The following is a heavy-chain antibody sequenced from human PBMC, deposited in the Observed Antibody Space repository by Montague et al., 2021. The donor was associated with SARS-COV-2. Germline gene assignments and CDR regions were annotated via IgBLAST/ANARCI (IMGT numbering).Heavy chain of an antibody. J-gene: IGHJ5*02. CDR3: ARGREDFGSGTDYGFRRWFAP. CDR1: GGSFNNYY. Sequence: SETLSLTCGVYGGSFNNYYFAWIRQPPGRGLEWIGESSQTGNTNYNPSLKSRVTISLDTSRNHVTLKLTSVTAADTAVYYCARGREDFGSGTDYGFRRWFAPWGQGTQVTVSS. CDR2: SSQTGNT. V-gene: IGHV4-34*01. D-gene: IGHD3-10*01.